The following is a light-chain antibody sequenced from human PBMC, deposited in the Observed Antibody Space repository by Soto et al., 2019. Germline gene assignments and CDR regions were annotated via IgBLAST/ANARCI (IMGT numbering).Light chain of an antibody. Sequence: EIVMTQSPATLSVSPGERATLSCRASQSLSSHLAWYQQKPGQAPRLLIYGASTRATGIPARFSGSGSGTEFTLTISSLQSEDFAVYYWQQYNNWPRTTFGQGTKVEIK. CDR1: QSLSSH. J-gene: IGKJ1*01. CDR2: GAS. V-gene: IGKV3-15*01. CDR3: QQYNNWPRTT.